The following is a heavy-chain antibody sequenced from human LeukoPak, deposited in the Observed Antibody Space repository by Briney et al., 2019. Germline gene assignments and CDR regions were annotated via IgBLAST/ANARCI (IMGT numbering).Heavy chain of an antibody. V-gene: IGHV4-34*01. J-gene: IGHJ5*02. CDR1: GGSFSGYY. Sequence: PSETLSLTCAVYGGSFSGYYWSWIRQPPGKGPEWIGEINHSGSTNYNPSLKSRVTISVDTSKNQFSLKLSSVTAADTAVYYCARGRRYCSSTSCLNWFDPWGQGTLVTVSS. D-gene: IGHD2-2*01. CDR3: ARGRRYCSSTSCLNWFDP. CDR2: INHSGST.